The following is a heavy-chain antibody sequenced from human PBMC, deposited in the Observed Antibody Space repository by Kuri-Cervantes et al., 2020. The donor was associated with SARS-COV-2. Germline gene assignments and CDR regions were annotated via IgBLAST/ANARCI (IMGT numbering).Heavy chain of an antibody. CDR2: IIPIFGTA. Sequence: SVKVSCKASGGTFSSYAISWVRQAPGQGLEWMGGIIPIFGTANYAQKFQGRVTITADESTSTAYMELRSLRSDDTAVYYCAREIQYSGSSLDFDYWGQGTLVTVSS. CDR3: AREIQYSGSSLDFDY. J-gene: IGHJ4*02. V-gene: IGHV1-69*13. CDR1: GGTFSSYA. D-gene: IGHD1-26*01.